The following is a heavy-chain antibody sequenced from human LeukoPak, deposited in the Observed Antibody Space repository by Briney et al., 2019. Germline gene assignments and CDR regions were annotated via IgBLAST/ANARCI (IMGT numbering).Heavy chain of an antibody. CDR3: ARVPEPMYNWFDP. Sequence: SETLSLTCAVSGYSISSGYYWGWIRQPPGKGLEWIGSIYHSGSTYYNPSLKSRVTISVDMSKNQFSLKLSSVTAADTAVYYCARVPEPMYNWFDPWGQGTLVTVSS. CDR1: GYSISSGYY. D-gene: IGHD2-2*01. J-gene: IGHJ5*02. CDR2: IYHSGST. V-gene: IGHV4-38-2*01.